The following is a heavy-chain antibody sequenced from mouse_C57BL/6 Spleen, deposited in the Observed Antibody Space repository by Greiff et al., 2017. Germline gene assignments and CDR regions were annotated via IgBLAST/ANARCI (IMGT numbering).Heavy chain of an antibody. D-gene: IGHD2-4*01. CDR2: IDPSDSYT. V-gene: IGHV1-50*01. J-gene: IGHJ2*01. Sequence: QVQLQQPGAELVKPGASVKLSCKASGYTFTSYWMQWVKQRPGQGLEWIGEIDPSDSYTNYNQKFKGKATLTVDTSSSTAYMQLSSLTSEYSAVYYCARKDDDYEDYWGQGTTLTVSS. CDR1: GYTFTSYW. CDR3: ARKDDDYEDY.